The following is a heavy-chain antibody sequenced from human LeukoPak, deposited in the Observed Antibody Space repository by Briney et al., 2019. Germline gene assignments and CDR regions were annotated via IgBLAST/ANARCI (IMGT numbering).Heavy chain of an antibody. D-gene: IGHD3-10*01. J-gene: IGHJ5*02. CDR1: GDSIRSSSYH. CDR3: TREVEGYSYASGRFLHFDP. Sequence: SETLSLTCTVSGDSIRSSSYHWGWTRQPPGKGLEWIGSIYYSGSTYNNRSLKRRLTISIDTSKNQFSLRLSSVTAADTAVYYCTREVEGYSYASGRFLHFDPWGQGTLVTVSS. V-gene: IGHV4-39*07. CDR2: IYYSGST.